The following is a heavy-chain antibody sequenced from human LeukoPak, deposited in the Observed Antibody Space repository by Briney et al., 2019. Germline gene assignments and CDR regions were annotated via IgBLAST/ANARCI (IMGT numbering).Heavy chain of an antibody. CDR2: IYPGDSDT. V-gene: IGHV5-51*01. Sequence: GESLKISCKGSGYSLTSYWIGWVRQIPGKGLEWMWIIYPGDSDTRYSPSFQGQVTISADKSINTAYLQWSSLKASDTAMYYCARPVYSSGWYFDSWGQGTRVTVSS. D-gene: IGHD6-19*01. CDR1: GYSLTSYW. CDR3: ARPVYSSGWYFDS. J-gene: IGHJ4*02.